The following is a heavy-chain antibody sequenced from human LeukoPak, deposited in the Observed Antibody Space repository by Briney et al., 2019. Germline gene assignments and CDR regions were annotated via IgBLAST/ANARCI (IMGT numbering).Heavy chain of an antibody. J-gene: IGHJ3*02. Sequence: SVKVSCKASGGTFSSYAISWVRQAPGQGLEWMGGIIPIFGTANYAQKFQGRVTITADESTSTAYMELSSLRSEDTAVYYCVRTILNDYGDPDAFDIWGQGTMVTVSS. V-gene: IGHV1-69*13. CDR2: IIPIFGTA. D-gene: IGHD4-17*01. CDR3: VRTILNDYGDPDAFDI. CDR1: GGTFSSYA.